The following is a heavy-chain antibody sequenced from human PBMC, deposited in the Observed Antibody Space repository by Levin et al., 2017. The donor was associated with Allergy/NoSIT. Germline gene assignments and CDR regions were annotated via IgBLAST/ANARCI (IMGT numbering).Heavy chain of an antibody. CDR3: ARRDEYSSGWYWFDR. Sequence: GESLKISCKGSGYSFTSYWISWVRQMPGKGLEWMGTIDPSDSYTNYSPSFQGHVTISTDKSISTAYLQWSSLKASDTAMYYCARRDEYSSGWYWFDRWGQGTLVTVSS. V-gene: IGHV5-10-1*01. J-gene: IGHJ5*02. CDR2: IDPSDSYT. CDR1: GYSFTSYW. D-gene: IGHD6-19*01.